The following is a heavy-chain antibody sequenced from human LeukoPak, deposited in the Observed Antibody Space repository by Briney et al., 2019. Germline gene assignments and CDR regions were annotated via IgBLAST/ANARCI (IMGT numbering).Heavy chain of an antibody. D-gene: IGHD2-2*01. CDR2: IIPILGIA. V-gene: IGHV1-69*02. CDR3: ARTEAYQT. CDR1: GGTFSSYT. J-gene: IGHJ3*01. Sequence: SVKVSCKASGGTFSSYTISWVRQAPGQGLEWMGRIIPILGIANYAQKFQGRFTITAGKSTSTSYMDLISLRAEDTSVYYCARTEAYQTWGQRQMVTVSS.